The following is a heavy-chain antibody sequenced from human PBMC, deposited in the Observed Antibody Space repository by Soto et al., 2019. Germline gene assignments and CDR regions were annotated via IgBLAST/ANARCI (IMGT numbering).Heavy chain of an antibody. CDR3: ARWWSGSRQGFDP. Sequence: PSETLSLTCTVPGGSISSSSYYWGWIRQPPGKGLEWIGSIYYSGSTYYNPSLKSRVTISVDTSKNQFSLKLSSVTAADTAVYYCARWWSGSRQGFDPWGQGTLVTVSS. CDR1: GGSISSSSYY. CDR2: IYYSGST. V-gene: IGHV4-39*07. D-gene: IGHD3-3*01. J-gene: IGHJ5*02.